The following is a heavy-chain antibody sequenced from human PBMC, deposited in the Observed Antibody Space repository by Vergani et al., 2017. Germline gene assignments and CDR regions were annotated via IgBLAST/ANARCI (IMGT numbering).Heavy chain of an antibody. CDR3: ADSSVYETAEYFQH. V-gene: IGHV3-23*01. J-gene: IGHJ1*01. CDR2: ISVSGSNT. CDR1: GLSFSNYA. D-gene: IGHD3-22*01. Sequence: EVQLLESGGGLVQPGGSLRLSCAVSGLSFSNYAMSWVRQAPGKGLEWVSVISVSGSNTYYADSVKGRFTISRDNSKNTLYLQMNSLRADDTAVYYCADSSVYETAEYFQHWDQGTLVTVSS.